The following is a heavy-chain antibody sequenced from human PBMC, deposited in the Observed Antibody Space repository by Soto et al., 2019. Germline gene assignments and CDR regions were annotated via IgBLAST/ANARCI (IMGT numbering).Heavy chain of an antibody. J-gene: IGHJ4*02. Sequence: PGGSLRLSCSASGFTFSSYAMHWVRQAPGKGLEYVSAISSNGGSTYYADSVKGRFTISRDNSKNTLYLQMSSLRAADTAVYYCVNTRSIIPAAGYFDYWGQGTLVTVSS. CDR1: GFTFSSYA. D-gene: IGHD6-13*01. V-gene: IGHV3-64D*06. CDR2: ISSNGGST. CDR3: VNTRSIIPAAGYFDY.